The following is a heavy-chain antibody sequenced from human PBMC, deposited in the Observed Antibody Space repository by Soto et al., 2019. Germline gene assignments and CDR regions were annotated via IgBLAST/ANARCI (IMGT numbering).Heavy chain of an antibody. CDR1: GFTFSSYE. J-gene: IGHJ5*02. V-gene: IGHV3-48*03. Sequence: GGSLRLSCAASGFTFSSYEMNWVRQAPGKGLEWVSYISSSGSTIYYADSVKGRFTISRDNAKNSLYLQMNSLRAEDTAVYYCARGSPIDIVVVPAATWYHLWGKGPLVTVSS. D-gene: IGHD2-2*01. CDR2: ISSSGSTI. CDR3: ARGSPIDIVVVPAATWYHL.